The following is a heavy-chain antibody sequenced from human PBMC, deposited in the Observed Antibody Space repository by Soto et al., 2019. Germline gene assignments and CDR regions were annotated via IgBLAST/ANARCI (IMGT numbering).Heavy chain of an antibody. V-gene: IGHV3-21*01. CDR1: GFTFDDYS. CDR3: VRAGHVFDVHYYGMDL. CDR2: ISSSGTYI. J-gene: IGHJ6*02. Sequence: PWGSLRLSCEASGFTFDDYSIGCVRHSPGKWLEWVSSISSSGTYIYYADSVKGRFAISRDNANNVMYLQMDTLRAEDTAVYYCVRAGHVFDVHYYGMDLWGQGTTVTVSS. D-gene: IGHD3-10*01.